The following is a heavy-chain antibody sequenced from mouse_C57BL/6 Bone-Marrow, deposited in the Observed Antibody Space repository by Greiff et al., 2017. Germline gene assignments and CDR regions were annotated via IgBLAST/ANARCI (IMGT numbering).Heavy chain of an antibody. CDR2: ISSGSSTI. D-gene: IGHD2-3*01. Sequence: EVKVVESGGGLVKPGGSLKLSCAASGFTFSDYGMHWVRQAPEKGLEWVAYISSGSSTIYYVDTVKGRFTISRDNAKNTLFLQMTSLRSEDTAMYYCARRWLLPYWYFDVWGTGTTVTVSS. V-gene: IGHV5-17*01. CDR3: ARRWLLPYWYFDV. J-gene: IGHJ1*03. CDR1: GFTFSDYG.